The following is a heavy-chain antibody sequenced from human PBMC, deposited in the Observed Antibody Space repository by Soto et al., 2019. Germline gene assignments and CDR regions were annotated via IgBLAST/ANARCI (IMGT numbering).Heavy chain of an antibody. J-gene: IGHJ5*02. CDR3: AKDLLPNTVTTCGS. D-gene: IGHD4-17*01. CDR2: ISSDGNNK. V-gene: IGHV3-30*18. Sequence: QVQLVESGGGVVQPGRSLRLSCAASGFTFDSYGMHWVRQAPGKGLEWVAVISSDGNNKYYADAFKGRFTISRDNFKNPLYLQMLSLRADDTAVYYCAKDLLPNTVTTCGSWGQGTLVTVSS. CDR1: GFTFDSYG.